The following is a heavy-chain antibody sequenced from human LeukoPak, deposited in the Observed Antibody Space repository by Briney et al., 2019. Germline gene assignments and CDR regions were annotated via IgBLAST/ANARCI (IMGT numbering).Heavy chain of an antibody. D-gene: IGHD3-3*01. J-gene: IGHJ5*02. CDR2: INPNNGDT. CDR1: GYTFTGYY. CDR3: ARNFGDFWSGNDYNWFDP. Sequence: ASVKVSCKASGYTFTGYYMYWVRQAPGQGLEWMGWINPNNGDTNYAQKFQGRVTMTRDTSISTAYMELSRLTSDDTAVYYCARNFGDFWSGNDYNWFDPWGQGTLVTVSS. V-gene: IGHV1-2*02.